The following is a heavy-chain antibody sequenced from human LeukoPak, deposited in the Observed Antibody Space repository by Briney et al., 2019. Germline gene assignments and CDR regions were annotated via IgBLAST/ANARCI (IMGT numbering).Heavy chain of an antibody. V-gene: IGHV1-8*01. CDR3: ARGPRYDFWSGYLDYYYYYGMDV. Sequence: ASVKVSCKASGYTFPSYDINWLRQATGQGLEWMGGMNPNSGNRGYAQKIQGRVTMTRTTCISTAYMELSSLRSEDTSVYYCARGPRYDFWSGYLDYYYYYGMDVWGQGTTVTVSS. D-gene: IGHD3-3*01. J-gene: IGHJ6*02. CDR2: MNPNSGNR. CDR1: GYTFPSYD.